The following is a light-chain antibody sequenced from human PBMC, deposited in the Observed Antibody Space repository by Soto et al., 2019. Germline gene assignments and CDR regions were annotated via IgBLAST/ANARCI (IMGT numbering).Light chain of an antibody. CDR2: NNN. J-gene: IGLJ2*01. CDR1: SSNIGRNT. V-gene: IGLV1-44*01. CDR3: APWDDSLKGVV. Sequence: QSVLTQPPSASGTPGQRVTISCSGSSSNIGRNTVNWYQQLPRTAPKLLIYNNNQRPSGVPDRFSGSKYGTSASLAISGLQSEQEADYDCAPWDDSLKGVVFGGGTKLTVL.